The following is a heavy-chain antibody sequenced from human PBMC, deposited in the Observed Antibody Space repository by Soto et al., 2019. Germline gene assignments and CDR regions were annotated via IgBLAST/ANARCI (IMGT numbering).Heavy chain of an antibody. CDR2: INPDGSEK. CDR3: ARTMTARTDDY. Sequence: WGSLRLSCAASGFTFSSYWMSWVRQTPGKGLEWVGNINPDGSEKYYVDSVRGRFTISRDNAANSLYLQMNSLRAEDTAVYYCARTMTARTDDYWGQGTLVTVSS. J-gene: IGHJ4*02. V-gene: IGHV3-7*01. CDR1: GFTFSSYW. D-gene: IGHD3-22*01.